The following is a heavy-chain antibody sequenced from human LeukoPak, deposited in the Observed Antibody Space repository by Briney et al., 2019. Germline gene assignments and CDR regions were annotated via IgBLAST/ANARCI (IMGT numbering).Heavy chain of an antibody. CDR2: ISSSSSYI. D-gene: IGHD1-20*01. CDR3: ARRRYNWNAIDY. CDR1: GFTFSRYS. J-gene: IGHJ4*02. V-gene: IGHV3-21*04. Sequence: GGSLRLSCAASGFTFSRYSMNWVRQAPGKGLEWVSSISSSSSYIYYADSVKGRFTISRDNAKNSLYLQMNSLRAEDTAMYYCARRRYNWNAIDYWGQGTLVTVSS.